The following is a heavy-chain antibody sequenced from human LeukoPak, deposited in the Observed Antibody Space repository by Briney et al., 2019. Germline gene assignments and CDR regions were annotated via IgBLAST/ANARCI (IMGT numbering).Heavy chain of an antibody. J-gene: IGHJ4*02. CDR2: ILNSGGST. Sequence: GGSLRLSCAASGFTFSSYAMGWVRQAPGKGLEWVSAILNSGGSTYYADSVKGRFTVSKDNSKNTLYLQMDSLRAEGTAVYYCARDVPRSGWAFDSWGQGTLVTVSS. CDR1: GFTFSSYA. CDR3: ARDVPRSGWAFDS. D-gene: IGHD6-19*01. V-gene: IGHV3-23*01.